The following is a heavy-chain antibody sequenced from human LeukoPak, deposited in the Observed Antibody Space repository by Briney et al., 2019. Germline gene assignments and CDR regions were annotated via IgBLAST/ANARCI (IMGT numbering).Heavy chain of an antibody. D-gene: IGHD4-11*01. CDR1: GFTFSSYG. CDR3: AKVTGPTVSAHFDY. J-gene: IGHJ4*02. V-gene: IGHV3-30*18. Sequence: GRSLRLSCAASGFTFSSYGMHWVRQAPGKGLEWVAVISYDGSNKYYADSVKGRFTISRDNSKNTLYLQMNSLRAEDTAVYYCAKVTGPTVSAHFDYWGQGTLVTVSS. CDR2: ISYDGSNK.